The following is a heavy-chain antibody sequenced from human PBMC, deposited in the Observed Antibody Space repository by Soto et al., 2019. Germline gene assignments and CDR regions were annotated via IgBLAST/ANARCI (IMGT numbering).Heavy chain of an antibody. CDR3: ARADVTTARPVFYAY. CDR2: VSLYNVQTNI. D-gene: IGHD1-1*01. Sequence: QVQLVQSGVEVKRPGASVKVSCKASGYSFSTYGITWVRQAPGRGLEWMGWVSLYNVQTNIKYAQRVHDRLMLTTDTWTSTAYRGRWSLTSAEPAIYFCARADVTTARPVFYAYWGREPLSPSPQ. J-gene: IGHJ4*02. V-gene: IGHV1-18*01. CDR1: GYSFSTYG.